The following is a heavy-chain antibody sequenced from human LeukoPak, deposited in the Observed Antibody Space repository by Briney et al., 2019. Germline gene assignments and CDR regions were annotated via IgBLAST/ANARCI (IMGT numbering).Heavy chain of an antibody. V-gene: IGHV3-30*03. J-gene: IGHJ4*02. CDR1: GFTFSSYG. CDR2: ISYDGSNK. Sequence: PGRSLRLSCAASGFTFSSYGMHWVRQAPGKGLEWVAVISYDGSNKYYADSVKGRFTISRDNAKNSLYLQMNSLRAEDTAVYYCARVVAGIDYFDYWGQGTLVTVSS. D-gene: IGHD6-19*01. CDR3: ARVVAGIDYFDY.